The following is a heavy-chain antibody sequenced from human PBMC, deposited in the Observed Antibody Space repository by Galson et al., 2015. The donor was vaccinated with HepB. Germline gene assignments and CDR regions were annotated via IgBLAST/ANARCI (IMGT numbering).Heavy chain of an antibody. CDR2: INPNSGGT. CDR3: ARTQYSSGWGGAFDI. J-gene: IGHJ3*02. D-gene: IGHD6-19*01. Sequence: SVKVSCKASGYTFTGYYMHWVRQAPGQGLEWMGWINPNSGGTNYAQKFQGWVTMTRDTSISTAYMELSRLRSDDTAVYYCARTQYSSGWGGAFDIWGQGTMVTVSS. CDR1: GYTFTGYY. V-gene: IGHV1-2*04.